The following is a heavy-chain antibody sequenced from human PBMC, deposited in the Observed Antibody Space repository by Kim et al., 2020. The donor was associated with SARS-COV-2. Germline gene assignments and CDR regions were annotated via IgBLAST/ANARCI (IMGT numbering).Heavy chain of an antibody. CDR1: GGSFSGYY. V-gene: IGHV4-34*01. CDR2: INHSGST. D-gene: IGHD6-13*01. Sequence: SETLSLTCAVYGGSFSGYYWSWIRQPPGKGLEWIGEINHSGSTNYNPSLKSRVTISVDTSKNQFSLKLSSVTAADTAVYYCARYIAAAGPFFDYWGQGTLVTVSS. CDR3: ARYIAAAGPFFDY. J-gene: IGHJ4*02.